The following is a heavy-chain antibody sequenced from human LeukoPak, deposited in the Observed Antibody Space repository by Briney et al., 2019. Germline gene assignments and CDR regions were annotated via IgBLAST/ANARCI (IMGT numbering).Heavy chain of an antibody. V-gene: IGHV3-43*02. CDR1: GFTFSSYA. J-gene: IGHJ6*02. CDR3: AKDFSSGTYYPYYYYGMDV. Sequence: GGSLRLSCAASGFTFSSYAMTWVRQAPGKGLEWVSLISGDGGSTYYADSVKGRFTISRDNSKNSLYLQMNSLRTEDTALYYCAKDFSSGTYYPYYYYGMDVWGQGTTVTVSS. CDR2: ISGDGGST. D-gene: IGHD3-10*01.